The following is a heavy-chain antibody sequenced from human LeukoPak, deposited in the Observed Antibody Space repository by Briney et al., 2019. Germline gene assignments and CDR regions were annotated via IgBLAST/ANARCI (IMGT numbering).Heavy chain of an antibody. V-gene: IGHV1-69*13. D-gene: IGHD2-15*01. J-gene: IGHJ4*02. Sequence: WASVKVSCKASGGGFSTYTFSWVRQAPGQGLEWMGGVIPAFAAANYAQKFQGRVTITADESTSTAYMEVSSLTSEDTAVYYCARESATTHFDYWGQGTLVTVSS. CDR3: ARESATTHFDY. CDR1: GGGFSTYT. CDR2: VIPAFAAA.